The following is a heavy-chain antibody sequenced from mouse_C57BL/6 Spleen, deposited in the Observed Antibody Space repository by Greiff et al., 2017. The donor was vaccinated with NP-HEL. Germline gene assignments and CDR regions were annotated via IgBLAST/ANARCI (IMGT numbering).Heavy chain of an antibody. Sequence: QVQLQQSGAELMKPGASVKLSCKATGYTFTGYWIAWVKQRPGHGLEWIGEILPGSGSTNYTEKFKGKATFTADTSSNTAYMQLSSLTTEDSAIYYMARRVYYGSSYDWYFDGWGTGTTVTVSS. CDR1: GYTFTGYW. V-gene: IGHV1-9*01. CDR2: ILPGSGST. J-gene: IGHJ1*03. D-gene: IGHD1-1*01. CDR3: ARRVYYGSSYDWYFDG.